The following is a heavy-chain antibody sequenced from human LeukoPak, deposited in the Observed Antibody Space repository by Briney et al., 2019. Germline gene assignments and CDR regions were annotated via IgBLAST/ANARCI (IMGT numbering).Heavy chain of an antibody. J-gene: IGHJ5*02. Sequence: GGSLRLSCAASGFTFSRYTMHWVRQAPGKGPEWVAVISYDGSNKLFADSVKGRFTISRDSSKNTLYLQMNSLRAEDTAVYYCARSGSETQNWFDPWGQGTLVTVSS. CDR1: GFTFSRYT. V-gene: IGHV3-30*04. CDR3: ARSGSETQNWFDP. CDR2: ISYDGSNK. D-gene: IGHD6-25*01.